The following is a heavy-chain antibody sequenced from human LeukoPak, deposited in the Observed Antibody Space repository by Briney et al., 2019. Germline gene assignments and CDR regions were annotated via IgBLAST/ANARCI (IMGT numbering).Heavy chain of an antibody. CDR1: GGTFSSYA. CDR3: ARDRGYCSGGSCYSGYDWFDP. V-gene: IGHV1-46*01. D-gene: IGHD2-15*01. Sequence: ASVKVSCKASGGTFSSYAISWVRQAPGQGLEWMGIINPSGGSTSYAQKFQGRVTMTRDTSTSTVYMELSSLRSEDTAVYYCARDRGYCSGGSCYSGYDWFDPWGQGTLVTVSS. CDR2: INPSGGST. J-gene: IGHJ5*02.